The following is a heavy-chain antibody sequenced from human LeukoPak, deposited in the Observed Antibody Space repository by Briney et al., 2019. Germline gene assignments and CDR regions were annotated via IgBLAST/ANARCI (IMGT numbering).Heavy chain of an antibody. CDR2: IYYSGST. J-gene: IGHJ4*02. CDR1: GGSISSSSYY. Sequence: SETLSLTCTGSGGSISSSSYYWGWIRQPPGKGLEWIGSIYYSGSTYYNPSLKSRVTISVDTSKNQFSLKLNSVTAADTAVYYCASGFFRGAPDYWGQGTLVTVSS. CDR3: ASGFFRGAPDY. V-gene: IGHV4-39*01. D-gene: IGHD3-10*01.